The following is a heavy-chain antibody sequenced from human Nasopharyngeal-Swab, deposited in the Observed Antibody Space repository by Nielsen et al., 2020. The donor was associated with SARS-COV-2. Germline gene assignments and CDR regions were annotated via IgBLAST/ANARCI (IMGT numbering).Heavy chain of an antibody. CDR2: IHSSGTT. D-gene: IGHD6-19*01. J-gene: IGHJ5*01. Sequence: SETLSLTCIVSGGSISNDIHYWGWIRQAPGKGLQWIGNIHSSGTTFYNPSLRSRVTISVDTSSNQFSLNLSSVTASDTAVYYCARQCMAVVGPCSWLASWGQGSLVTVST. CDR3: ARQCMAVVGPCSWLAS. V-gene: IGHV4-39*01. CDR1: GGSISNDIHY.